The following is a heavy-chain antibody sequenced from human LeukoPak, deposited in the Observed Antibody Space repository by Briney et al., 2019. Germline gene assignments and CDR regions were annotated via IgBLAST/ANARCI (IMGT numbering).Heavy chain of an antibody. CDR2: ISGRGSTT. Sequence: GGSPRLSCEVSGFSFSGYAMSWVRQAPGKGMEWVAAISGRGSTTYYTDSVKGRFTISRDNFKNTLYLQMNSLRAEDTAVYFCAKDGSGYQMLIDYWGQGALVTVSS. D-gene: IGHD2-2*01. CDR1: GFSFSGYA. V-gene: IGHV3-23*01. J-gene: IGHJ4*02. CDR3: AKDGSGYQMLIDY.